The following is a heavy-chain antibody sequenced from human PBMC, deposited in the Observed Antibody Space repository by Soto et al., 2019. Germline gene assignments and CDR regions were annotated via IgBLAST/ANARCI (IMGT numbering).Heavy chain of an antibody. CDR2: IYYSGST. D-gene: IGHD6-25*01. J-gene: IGHJ5*02. CDR3: ARQAAGILNWFDP. Sequence: QVQLQESGPGLVKPSQTLSLTCTVSGGSISSGGYYWSWIRQHPGKGLEWIGYIYYSGSTNYNPSLKRRVTISVDTSKNQFSLQLSSVTAADTAVYYCARQAAGILNWFDPWGQGTLVTVSS. V-gene: IGHV4-31*03. CDR1: GGSISSGGYY.